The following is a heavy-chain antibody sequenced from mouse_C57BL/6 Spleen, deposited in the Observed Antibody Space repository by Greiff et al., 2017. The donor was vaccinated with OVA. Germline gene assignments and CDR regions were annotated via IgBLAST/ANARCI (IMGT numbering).Heavy chain of an antibody. V-gene: IGHV1-64*01. J-gene: IGHJ2*01. CDR1: GYTFTSYW. Sequence: QVQLQQPGAELVKPGASVKLSCKASGYTFTSYWMHWVKRRPGQGLEWIGMIHPNSGSTNYNEKFKSKATLTVDKSSSTAYMQLSSLTSEDSAVYYCARWYYGSSYFDYWGQGTTLTVSS. CDR2: IHPNSGST. D-gene: IGHD1-1*01. CDR3: ARWYYGSSYFDY.